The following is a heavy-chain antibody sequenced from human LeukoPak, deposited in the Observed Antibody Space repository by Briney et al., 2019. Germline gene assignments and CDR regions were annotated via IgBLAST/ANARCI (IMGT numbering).Heavy chain of an antibody. CDR1: GFTFSSYW. V-gene: IGHV3-74*01. D-gene: IGHD1-26*01. CDR2: INSDGSST. Sequence: GGSLRLSCAASGFTFSSYWMHWVRQAPGKGLVWISRINSDGSSTSYADSVKGRFTISRDNAKNTLYLQMNSLRAEDTAVYYCARPSYGSGSYYVWGQGTLVTVSS. CDR3: ARPSYGSGSYYV. J-gene: IGHJ4*02.